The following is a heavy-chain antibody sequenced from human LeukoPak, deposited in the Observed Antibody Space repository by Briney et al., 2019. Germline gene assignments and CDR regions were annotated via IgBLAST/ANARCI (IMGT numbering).Heavy chain of an antibody. V-gene: IGHV4-59*12. CDR2: IYYSGST. CDR1: GGSISSYD. D-gene: IGHD3-22*01. J-gene: IGHJ4*02. CDR3: ATSAYYYDSSAYYANDY. Sequence: SETLCLTCTVSGGSISSYDWSWIRQPPGKGLEWIGYIYYSGSTNYNTPLKSRVNISVDTSKNHFSLKLSSVTAADTEVYYCATSAYYYDSSAYYANDYWGQGTLVTVSS.